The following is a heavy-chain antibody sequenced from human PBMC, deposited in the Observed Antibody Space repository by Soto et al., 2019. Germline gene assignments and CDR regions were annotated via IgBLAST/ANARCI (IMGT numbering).Heavy chain of an antibody. V-gene: IGHV4-59*01. D-gene: IGHD3-22*01. Sequence: SETLSLTCTVSGGSISSYYWSWIRQPPGKGLEWIGYIYYSGSTNYNPSLKSRVTISVDTSKNQFSLKLSSVTAADTAVYYCARGRGSYYDSSGYYYYFDYWGQGTLVTVSS. CDR1: GGSISSYY. CDR2: IYYSGST. J-gene: IGHJ4*02. CDR3: ARGRGSYYDSSGYYYYFDY.